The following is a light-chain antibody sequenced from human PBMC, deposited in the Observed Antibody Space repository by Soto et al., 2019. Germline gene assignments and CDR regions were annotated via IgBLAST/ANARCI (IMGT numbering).Light chain of an antibody. V-gene: IGLV1-51*01. CDR2: DNN. J-gene: IGLJ2*01. Sequence: QPVLTQPPSVSAAPGQKVTISCSGSSSNIGDNYVSWYQHLPGTAPKLLIYDNNKRPSGIPDRFSGSKSGTSATLGITGLQTGDEADYYCGTWDSRLSAEVFGGGTKVTVL. CDR3: GTWDSRLSAEV. CDR1: SSNIGDNY.